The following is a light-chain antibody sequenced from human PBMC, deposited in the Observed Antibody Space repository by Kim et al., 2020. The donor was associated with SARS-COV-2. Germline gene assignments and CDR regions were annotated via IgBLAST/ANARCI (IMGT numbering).Light chain of an antibody. CDR1: QDISNY. V-gene: IGKV1-27*01. J-gene: IGKJ1*01. CDR2: GAF. CDR3: QKYNSDPWT. Sequence: DIQMTQSPSSLSASVGDRVTITCRASQDISNYLAWYQVKPGRGPRLMIYGAFALQPGVPSRFSGSGSGSDFTLTISSLQSEDVATYYCQKYNSDPWTFGQGIKVDIK.